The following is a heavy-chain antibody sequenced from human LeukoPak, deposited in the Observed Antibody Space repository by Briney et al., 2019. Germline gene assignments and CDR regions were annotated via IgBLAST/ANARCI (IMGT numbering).Heavy chain of an antibody. CDR2: VSAYNFAT. CDR1: GHIFTSYG. V-gene: IGHV1-18*01. J-gene: IGHJ4*02. D-gene: IGHD5-12*01. Sequence: ASVRVSCKTSGHIFTSYGFTWVRQAPGRRPEWMGWVSAYNFATDYAWKFQGRVTMTADTSTGTVYMDLRRLRGDGTAIYYCARCWSFDRGYCDFWGQGTQVIVSS. CDR3: ARCWSFDRGYCDF.